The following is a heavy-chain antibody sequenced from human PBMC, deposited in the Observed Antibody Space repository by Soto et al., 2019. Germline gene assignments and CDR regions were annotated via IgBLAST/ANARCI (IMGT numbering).Heavy chain of an antibody. CDR2: IDHSGNI. CDR3: SRGRDAYKMGNY. CDR1: GGSFSGYF. Sequence: QVQLQQWGAGLLKPSETLSLTCAVYGGSFSGYFWRWIRQPPGKGPEWIGEIDHSGNINYNPSLKSRATISVDTSKNQFSLKLNSVTAADTAVYYCSRGRDAYKMGNYWGQGTLVTVSS. D-gene: IGHD3-16*01. V-gene: IGHV4-34*02. J-gene: IGHJ4*02.